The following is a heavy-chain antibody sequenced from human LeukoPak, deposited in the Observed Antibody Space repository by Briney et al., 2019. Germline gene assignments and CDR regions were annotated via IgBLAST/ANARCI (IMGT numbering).Heavy chain of an antibody. CDR3: ARERAVTTYYYFDY. CDR2: IYYSGST. V-gene: IGHV4-59*01. J-gene: IGHJ4*02. D-gene: IGHD4-17*01. Sequence: KPSETLSLTCTVSGGSISSYYWSWIRQPPGKGLEWIGYIYYSGSTNYKPSLKSRVTISVDTSKNQFSLKLSSVTAADTAVYYCARERAVTTYYYFDYWGQGTLVTVSS. CDR1: GGSISSYY.